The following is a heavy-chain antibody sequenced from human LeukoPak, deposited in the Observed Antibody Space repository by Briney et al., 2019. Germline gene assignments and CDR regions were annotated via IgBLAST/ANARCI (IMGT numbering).Heavy chain of an antibody. V-gene: IGHV5-51*01. Sequence: GESLKISCKGSGYNFITYWIGWVRQMPGKGLEWMGIIYPGDSDTRYSPSFQGQVTISADKSISTAYLQWSSLKASDTAVYYCARRESDSSSFNAFDIWGQGTMVSVSS. CDR3: ARRESDSSSFNAFDI. J-gene: IGHJ3*02. CDR1: GYNFITYW. CDR2: IYPGDSDT. D-gene: IGHD2-21*02.